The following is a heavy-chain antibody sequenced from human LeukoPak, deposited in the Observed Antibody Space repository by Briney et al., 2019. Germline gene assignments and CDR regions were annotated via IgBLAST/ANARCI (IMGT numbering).Heavy chain of an antibody. CDR1: GFTLSSYE. J-gene: IGHJ4*02. CDR2: ISRVGTTI. D-gene: IGHD3-10*01. Sequence: PGGSLRLSCAASGFTLSSYEMSWIRQAPGKGLEWVSYISRVGTTIYYADSVKGRVTISRDNAKNSLYLQMNSLRADDTAVYYCARGGYLVPIDYWGQGTLVTVSS. V-gene: IGHV3-48*03. CDR3: ARGGYLVPIDY.